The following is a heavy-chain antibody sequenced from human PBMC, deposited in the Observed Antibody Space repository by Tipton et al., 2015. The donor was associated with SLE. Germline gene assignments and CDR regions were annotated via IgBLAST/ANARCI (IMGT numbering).Heavy chain of an antibody. D-gene: IGHD2-2*01. CDR3: ARDWCSSTSCYGYYYMGV. Sequence: TLSLTCTVSGGSINNYYWAWIRQPPGKGLQWIGHIYYSGSTSYNPSLRSRVTISVDTSNNQFSLHLSSVTAADTAVYYCARDWCSSTSCYGYYYMGVWGKGTTVTVSS. CDR1: GGSINNYY. CDR2: IYYSGST. J-gene: IGHJ6*03. V-gene: IGHV4-59*12.